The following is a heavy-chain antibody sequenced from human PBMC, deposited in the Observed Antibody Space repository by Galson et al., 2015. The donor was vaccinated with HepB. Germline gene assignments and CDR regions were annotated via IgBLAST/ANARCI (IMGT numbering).Heavy chain of an antibody. CDR2: ISGSGGST. V-gene: IGHV3-23*01. J-gene: IGHJ6*03. CDR3: AKGGAVAGHSYSYNMDV. Sequence: SCCASGFTSISNGISWGRWVPGKGLEWVAPISGSGGSTYYADSVKGRFTISRDNSNSTQYLQMNSLRAEDTAVYYCAKGGAVAGHSYSYNMDVWGKGTSVTVPS. D-gene: IGHD6-19*01. CDR1: GFTSISNG.